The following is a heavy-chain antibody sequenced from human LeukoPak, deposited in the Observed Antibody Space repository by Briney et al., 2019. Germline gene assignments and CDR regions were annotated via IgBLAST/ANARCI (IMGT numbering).Heavy chain of an antibody. D-gene: IGHD3-22*01. Sequence: GGSLRLSCAASGFTFSDYYMSWIRQAPGKELEWVSYISSSGSTIYYADSVKGRFTISRDNAKNSLYLQMNSLRAEDTAVYYCARDNVDPYDSSGCVDYWGQGTLVTVSS. J-gene: IGHJ4*02. CDR1: GFTFSDYY. CDR2: ISSSGSTI. V-gene: IGHV3-11*04. CDR3: ARDNVDPYDSSGCVDY.